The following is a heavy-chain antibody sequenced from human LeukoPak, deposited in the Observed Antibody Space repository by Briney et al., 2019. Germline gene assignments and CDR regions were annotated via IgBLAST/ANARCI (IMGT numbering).Heavy chain of an antibody. CDR1: GFTFYDYA. V-gene: IGHV3-43*01. CDR3: PIKPLRTPGLSFDF. D-gene: IGHD1-14*01. CDR2: ISWDGGST. Sequence: GGSLRLSCAASGFTFYDYAMHWVRQAPGKGLEWVSLISWDGGSTSYADSVKGRFTISRDNSKNSLYMQMNSLRTEDTALYCCPIKPLRTPGLSFDFWAREPWSPSPQ. J-gene: IGHJ4*02.